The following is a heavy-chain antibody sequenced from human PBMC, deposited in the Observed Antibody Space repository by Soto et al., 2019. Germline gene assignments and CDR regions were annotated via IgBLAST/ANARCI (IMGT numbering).Heavy chain of an antibody. V-gene: IGHV3-53*01. CDR3: ARGRVAALLPYYYDS. CDR2: IYSGGST. D-gene: IGHD3-10*01. Sequence: EVQLVESGGGLMQPGGSLRLSCAASGFTVSHNYMSWVRQAPGKGLEWVSIIYSGGSTYYANSVKGRFTISRDNSKNTLYLQMNSLRAEDTAVHYCARGRVAALLPYYYDSWGQGTLVTVS. J-gene: IGHJ4*02. CDR1: GFTVSHNY.